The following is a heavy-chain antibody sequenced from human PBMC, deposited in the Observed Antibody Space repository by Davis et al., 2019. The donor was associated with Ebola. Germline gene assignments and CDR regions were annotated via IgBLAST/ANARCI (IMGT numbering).Heavy chain of an antibody. CDR1: GFTFNDSA. V-gene: IGHV3-9*01. J-gene: IGHJ6*02. D-gene: IGHD1-1*01. CDR3: AKDRGYDPYGMDV. Sequence: SLKISCAASGFTFNDSAMHWVRQAPGKGLEWVSGLSWNSGKIGYADSVQGRFTISRDNAKNSLYLQMDSLRTEDTALYYCAKDRGYDPYGMDVWGQGTTVTVSS. CDR2: LSWNSGKI.